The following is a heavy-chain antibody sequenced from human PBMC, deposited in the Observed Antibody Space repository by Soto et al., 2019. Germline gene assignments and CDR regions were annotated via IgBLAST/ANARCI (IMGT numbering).Heavy chain of an antibody. CDR1: GGSINSYY. Sequence: SETLSLTCTVSGGSINSYYWSWIRQPPGKGLEWIGRIYSSGAINYNPSLNSRVTMSVDTSRNQFSLILNSVTAADAAVYYCAREERDYDWGMDVWGQGTTVTVSS. D-gene: IGHD3-16*01. CDR2: IYSSGAI. CDR3: AREERDYDWGMDV. V-gene: IGHV4-4*07. J-gene: IGHJ6*02.